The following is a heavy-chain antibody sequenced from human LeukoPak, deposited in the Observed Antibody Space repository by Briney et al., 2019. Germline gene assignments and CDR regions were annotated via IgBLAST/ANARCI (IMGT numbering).Heavy chain of an antibody. Sequence: GGSLRVSCTASGFTFGDYAMSWVRQAPGKGLEWVGFIRSKAYGGTTEYAASVKGRFTISRDDSKSVAYLQMNSLKTEDTAVYYCTRDHYGSGSYFAYWGQGTLVTVSS. J-gene: IGHJ4*02. CDR3: TRDHYGSGSYFAY. CDR2: IRSKAYGGTT. V-gene: IGHV3-49*04. CDR1: GFTFGDYA. D-gene: IGHD3-10*01.